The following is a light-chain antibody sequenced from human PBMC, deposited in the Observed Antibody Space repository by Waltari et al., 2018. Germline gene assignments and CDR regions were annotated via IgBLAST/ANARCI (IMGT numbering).Light chain of an antibody. CDR2: WAS. CDR3: QQYYSSPYT. J-gene: IGKJ2*01. Sequence: DFVMTQSPASLALSLGERATIHCKTSPTVLYNSNNSNYLTWYQQKPGQPPKLLFYWASTRASGVPDRFSASGSGTDFTLTISRLQPEDVAIYYCQQYYSSPYTFGQGTRLEIK. V-gene: IGKV4-1*01. CDR1: PTVLYNSNNSNY.